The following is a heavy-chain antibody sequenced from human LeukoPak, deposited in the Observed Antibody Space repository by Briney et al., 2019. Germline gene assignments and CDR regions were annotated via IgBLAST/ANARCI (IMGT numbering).Heavy chain of an antibody. D-gene: IGHD2-2*01. CDR1: GFTFSSYW. CDR2: IKQDGSEK. Sequence: PGGSLRLSCAASGFTFSSYWMGWVRQAPGKGLEWVANIKQDGSEKYYVDSVKGRFTISRDNAKNSLYLQMNSLRAEDTAVYYCAGPQAAIRGVRYFQHWGQGTLVTVSS. CDR3: AGPQAAIRGVRYFQH. J-gene: IGHJ1*01. V-gene: IGHV3-7*01.